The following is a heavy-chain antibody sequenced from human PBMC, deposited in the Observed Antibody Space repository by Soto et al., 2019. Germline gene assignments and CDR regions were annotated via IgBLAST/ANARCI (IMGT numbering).Heavy chain of an antibody. D-gene: IGHD2-2*02. Sequence: GGSLRLSCAASGFTFSSYGMHWVRQAPAKGLEWVAVISYDGSNKYYADSVKGRFTISRDNSKNTLYLQMNSLRAEDTAVYYCAKGLIVVPAAKPNYYYYGMDVWGQGTTVTVSS. CDR2: ISYDGSNK. CDR1: GFTFSSYG. V-gene: IGHV3-30*18. CDR3: AKGLIVVPAAKPNYYYYGMDV. J-gene: IGHJ6*02.